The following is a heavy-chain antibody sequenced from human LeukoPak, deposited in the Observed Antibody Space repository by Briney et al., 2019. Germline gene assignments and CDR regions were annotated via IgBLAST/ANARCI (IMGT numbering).Heavy chain of an antibody. J-gene: IGHJ5*02. CDR2: INPGGGST. Sequence: ASVKVSCKASGYTFTSYYMHWVRQAPGQGLEWVGIINPGGGSTSYAQKFQGRVTMTRDTSTSTVYMELSSLRSEDTAVYYCAREGFRYGSGSYSRNWFDPWGQGTLVTVSS. D-gene: IGHD3-10*01. CDR1: GYTFTSYY. V-gene: IGHV1-46*01. CDR3: AREGFRYGSGSYSRNWFDP.